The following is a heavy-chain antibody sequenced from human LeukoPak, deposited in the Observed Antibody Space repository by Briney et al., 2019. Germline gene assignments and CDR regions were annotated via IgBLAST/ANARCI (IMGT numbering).Heavy chain of an antibody. CDR1: GLTFDDYA. V-gene: IGHV3-9*01. CDR2: ISWNSGSI. D-gene: IGHD4-11*01. J-gene: IGHJ6*03. Sequence: PGGSLRLSCAASGLTFDDYAMHWVRQAPGKGLEWVSGISWNSGSIGYADSVKGRFTISRDNAKNSLYLRMNSLRAEDTALYYCAKEVSTVADYYYYYMDVWGKGTTVTVSS. CDR3: AKEVSTVADYYYYYMDV.